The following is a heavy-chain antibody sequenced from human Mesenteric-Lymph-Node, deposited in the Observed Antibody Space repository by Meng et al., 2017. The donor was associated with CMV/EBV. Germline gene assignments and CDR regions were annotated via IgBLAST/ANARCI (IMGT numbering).Heavy chain of an antibody. CDR3: ARGAIDY. CDR2: ITSSSSYI. Sequence: LSLTCAASGFTFSSYSMNWVRQAPGKGLEWVSSITSSSSYIYYADSVKGRFTISRDNAKNSLYLQMNSLRAEDTAVYYCARGAIDYWGQGTLVTVSS. CDR1: GFTFSSYS. J-gene: IGHJ4*02. V-gene: IGHV3-21*01.